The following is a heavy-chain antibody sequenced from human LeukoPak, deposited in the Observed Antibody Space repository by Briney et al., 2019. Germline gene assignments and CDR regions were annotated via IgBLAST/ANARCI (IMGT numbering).Heavy chain of an antibody. D-gene: IGHD5-24*01. CDR1: GFTFSSYG. CDR2: IWYDGSNK. Sequence: TGGSLRLSCAASGFTFSSYGMHRVRQAPGKGLEWVAVIWYDGSNKYYADSVKGRFTISRDNSKNTLYLQMNSLRAEDTAVYYCARDGYNEEDWYFDLWGRGILVTVSS. V-gene: IGHV3-33*01. CDR3: ARDGYNEEDWYFDL. J-gene: IGHJ2*01.